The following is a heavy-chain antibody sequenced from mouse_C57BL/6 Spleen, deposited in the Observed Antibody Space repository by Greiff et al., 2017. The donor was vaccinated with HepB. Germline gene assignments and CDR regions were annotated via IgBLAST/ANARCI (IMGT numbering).Heavy chain of an antibody. CDR3: ARWGATVVDPPFDY. D-gene: IGHD1-1*01. Sequence: QVQLQQSGAELVRPGTSVKLSCKASGYTFTSYWMHWVKQRPGQGLEWIGVIDPSDSYTNYNQKFKGKATLTVDTSSSTAYMQLSSLTSEDSAVYYCARWGATVVDPPFDYWGQGTTLTVSS. J-gene: IGHJ2*01. CDR2: IDPSDSYT. V-gene: IGHV1-59*01. CDR1: GYTFTSYW.